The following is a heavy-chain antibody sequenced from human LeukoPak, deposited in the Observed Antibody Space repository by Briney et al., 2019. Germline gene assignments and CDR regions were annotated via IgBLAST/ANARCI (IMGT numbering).Heavy chain of an antibody. J-gene: IGHJ2*01. CDR3: AREPLMYSSSPYWYFDL. V-gene: IGHV3-48*03. Sequence: PGGSLRLSCAASGFTFSSYEMNWVRQAPGKGLEWVSYISSSGSTIYYADSVKGRFTISRDNAKNSLYLQMNSLRAEDTAVYYCAREPLMYSSSPYWYFDLWGRGTLVTVSS. CDR2: ISSSGSTI. D-gene: IGHD6-13*01. CDR1: GFTFSSYE.